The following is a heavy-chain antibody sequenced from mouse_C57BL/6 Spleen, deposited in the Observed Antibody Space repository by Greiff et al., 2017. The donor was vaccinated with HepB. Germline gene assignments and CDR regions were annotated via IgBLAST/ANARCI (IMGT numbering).Heavy chain of an antibody. CDR2: ISSGSSTI. CDR3: ARRYYYGWYFDV. J-gene: IGHJ1*03. CDR1: GFTFSDYG. D-gene: IGHD1-1*01. Sequence: EVKLMESGGGLVKPGGSLKLSCAASGFTFSDYGMHWVRQAPEKGLEWVAYISSGSSTIYYADTVKGRFTISRDNAKNTLFLQMTSLRSEDTAMYYCARRYYYGWYFDVWGTGTTVTVSS. V-gene: IGHV5-17*01.